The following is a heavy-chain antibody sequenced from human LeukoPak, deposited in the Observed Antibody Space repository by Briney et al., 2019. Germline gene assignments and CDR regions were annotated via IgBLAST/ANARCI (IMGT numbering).Heavy chain of an antibody. CDR2: LYYSGST. CDR1: GGSLSNYY. Sequence: SETLSLTCTVSGGSLSNYYWSWIRQPPGMGLEWIGYLYYSGSTNYNPSLKSRVTISVDTSKNQFSLKLSSVTAADTAMYYCARGSGRYPYHFDYWGQGTLVTVSS. D-gene: IGHD1-26*01. V-gene: IGHV4-59*01. J-gene: IGHJ4*02. CDR3: ARGSGRYPYHFDY.